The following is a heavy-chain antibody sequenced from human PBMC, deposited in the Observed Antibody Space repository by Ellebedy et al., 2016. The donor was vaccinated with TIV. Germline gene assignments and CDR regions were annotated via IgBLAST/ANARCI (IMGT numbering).Heavy chain of an antibody. D-gene: IGHD3-16*01. Sequence: ALVKVSCXASGYTFTGYYMHWVRQAPGQGLEWMGWINPNSGGTNYAQKFQGRVTMTRDTSISTAYMELSSLRSEDTAVYYCATPILHYVWGRHHGAFDIWGQGTMVTVSS. V-gene: IGHV1-2*02. CDR2: INPNSGGT. CDR3: ATPILHYVWGRHHGAFDI. CDR1: GYTFTGYY. J-gene: IGHJ3*02.